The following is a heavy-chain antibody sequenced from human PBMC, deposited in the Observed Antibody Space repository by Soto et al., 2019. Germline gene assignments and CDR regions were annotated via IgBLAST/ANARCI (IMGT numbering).Heavy chain of an antibody. V-gene: IGHV4-38-2*02. D-gene: IGHD1-26*01. CDR2: IYHSGST. CDR1: GYSISSGYY. Sequence: SETLSLTCTVSGYSISSGYYWGWIRQPPGKGLEWIGSIYHSGSTYYNPSLKSRVTISVDTSKNQFSLKLSSVTAADTAVYYCARAGVGDGYNLDYWGQGTLVTVSS. CDR3: ARAGVGDGYNLDY. J-gene: IGHJ4*02.